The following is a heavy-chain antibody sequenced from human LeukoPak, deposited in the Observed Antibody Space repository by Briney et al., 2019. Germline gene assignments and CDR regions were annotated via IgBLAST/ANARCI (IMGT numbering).Heavy chain of an antibody. CDR3: ARVSGYCTNGVCPGRFDY. Sequence: SETLSLTCGVYGGPFSGYYWSWFRQPPGKGLEWIGEINHSGSTNYKPSLKSRVTISVDTSKNQFSLKLSSVTAADTAVYYCARVSGYCTNGVCPGRFDYWGQGTLVTISS. D-gene: IGHD2-8*01. J-gene: IGHJ4*02. CDR2: INHSGST. CDR1: GGPFSGYY. V-gene: IGHV4-34*01.